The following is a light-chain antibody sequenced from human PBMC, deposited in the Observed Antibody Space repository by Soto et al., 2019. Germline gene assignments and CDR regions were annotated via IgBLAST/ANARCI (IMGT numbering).Light chain of an antibody. J-gene: IGKJ3*01. CDR2: GAS. CDR1: QSISSN. CDR3: QQFHDWPMT. Sequence: EIVMTQSPATLSVSPGERATLSCRASQSISSNLAWHQQKPGQAPRLLISGASTRATGIPARFSGSGSGTDFTLTISSLQSEDFAVYYCQQFHDWPMTFGPGTKVDIK. V-gene: IGKV3-15*01.